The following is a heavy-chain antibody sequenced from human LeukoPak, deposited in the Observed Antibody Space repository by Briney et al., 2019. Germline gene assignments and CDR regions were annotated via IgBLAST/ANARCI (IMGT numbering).Heavy chain of an antibody. V-gene: IGHV3-33*01. CDR2: IWYDGSNK. J-gene: IGHJ4*02. Sequence: GRSLRLSCAASGFTFSSYGMHWVRQAPGKGLEGVAVIWYDGSNKYYADSVKGRFTISRDNSKNTLYLQMNSLRAEDTAVYYCARNLGPRRPFDYWGQGTLVTVSS. CDR3: ARNLGPRRPFDY. CDR1: GFTFSSYG.